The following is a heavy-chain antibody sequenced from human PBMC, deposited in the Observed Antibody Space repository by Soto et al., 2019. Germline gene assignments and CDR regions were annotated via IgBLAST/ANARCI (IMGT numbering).Heavy chain of an antibody. V-gene: IGHV3-53*01. CDR2: IYSGGST. J-gene: IGHJ4*02. Sequence: GGSLRLSCAASGFTVSSNYMSWVRQAPGKGLGWVSVIYSGGSTYYADSVKGRFTISRDNSKNTLYLQMNSLRAEDTAVYYCARAMLSSGYYYFDYWGQGTLVTVSS. D-gene: IGHD3-22*01. CDR3: ARAMLSSGYYYFDY. CDR1: GFTVSSNY.